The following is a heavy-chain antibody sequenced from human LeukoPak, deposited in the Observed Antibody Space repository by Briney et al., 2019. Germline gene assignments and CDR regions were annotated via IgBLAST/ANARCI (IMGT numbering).Heavy chain of an antibody. CDR3: ARASYDFWSGYYRRNDAFDI. D-gene: IGHD3-3*01. CDR1: GYTFTSYD. V-gene: IGHV1-8*01. J-gene: IGHJ3*02. Sequence: ASVKVSCKASGYTFTSYDTNWVRQATGQGLEWMGWMNPNSGNTGYSQKFQGRVTMTRNTSISTAYMELSSLRSEDTAVYYCARASYDFWSGYYRRNDAFDIWGQGTMVTVSS. CDR2: MNPNSGNT.